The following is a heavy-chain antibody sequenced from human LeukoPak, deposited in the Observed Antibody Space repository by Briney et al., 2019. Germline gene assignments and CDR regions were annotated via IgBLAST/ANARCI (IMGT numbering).Heavy chain of an antibody. D-gene: IGHD4-17*01. CDR1: GFTFSGSW. CDR2: ISPDGNLK. J-gene: IGHJ4*02. V-gene: IGHV3-7*01. Sequence: PGGSLRLSCVASGFTFSGSWMTWVRQAPGRGLRWLGYISPDGNLKSYVDSVKGRSTISRDNARNSVYLQISSLRVEDTSVYYCARDPAYGALDYWGQGTLVAVSS. CDR3: ARDPAYGALDY.